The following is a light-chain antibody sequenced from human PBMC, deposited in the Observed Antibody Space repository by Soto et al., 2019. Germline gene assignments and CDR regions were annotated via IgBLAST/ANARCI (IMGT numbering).Light chain of an antibody. CDR1: QDISYN. Sequence: IQLTQSPSSLSAAVGDRVTITCRASQDISYNLAWYQQKPGKAPKLLIYAASTLQSGVPSRFTGNVSGTDFTLTIRSLQPEDFAVYYCQQLDSYPRTFGPGTKVDIK. CDR3: QQLDSYPRT. J-gene: IGKJ3*01. CDR2: AAS. V-gene: IGKV1-9*01.